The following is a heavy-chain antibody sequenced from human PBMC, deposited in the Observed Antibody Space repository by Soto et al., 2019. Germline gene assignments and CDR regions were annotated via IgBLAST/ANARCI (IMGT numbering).Heavy chain of an antibody. V-gene: IGHV4-34*01. D-gene: IGHD3-3*01. CDR2: VNHSGST. J-gene: IGHJ4*02. CDR1: GVSFTGYY. CDR3: APSFYNFWSGYYLAYFDY. Sequence: QVHLQQWGAGLLKPSETLSLTCAVYGVSFTGYYWSWIRQPPGKGLEWIGEVNHSGSTNYNPSVKSRVNISVDTYKKQFSLNLSSVPAANTAVYYCAPSFYNFWSGYYLAYFDYWGPGTLVTVSS.